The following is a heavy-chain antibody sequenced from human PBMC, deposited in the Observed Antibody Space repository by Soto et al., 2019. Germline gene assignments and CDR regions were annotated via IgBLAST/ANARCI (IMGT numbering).Heavy chain of an antibody. Sequence: LRLSCAASGFTFISYGMHCVRQAPGKGLEWLAVISYDGSNKYYADSXKGRFTISXDNSNNTLYLQXNSLRXYDTAVYYCAKDPSMIGPNWCQGTLVTVSS. V-gene: IGHV3-30*18. D-gene: IGHD3-22*01. CDR2: ISYDGSNK. J-gene: IGHJ4*02. CDR1: GFTFISYG. CDR3: AKDPSMIGPN.